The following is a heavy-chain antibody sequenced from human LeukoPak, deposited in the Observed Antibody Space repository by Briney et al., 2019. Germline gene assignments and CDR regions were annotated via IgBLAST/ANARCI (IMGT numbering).Heavy chain of an antibody. CDR3: ARHNRYYSSSWSYYFDY. CDR1: GYSFTSYW. J-gene: IGHJ4*02. CDR2: IYPGDSDT. Sequence: GESLKISCKGSGYSFTSYWIGWVRQMPGKGLEWMGIIYPGDSDTRYSPSLQGQVTISADKSISTAYLQWSSLKASDTAMYYCARHNRYYSSSWSYYFDYWGQGTLVTVSS. V-gene: IGHV5-51*01. D-gene: IGHD6-13*01.